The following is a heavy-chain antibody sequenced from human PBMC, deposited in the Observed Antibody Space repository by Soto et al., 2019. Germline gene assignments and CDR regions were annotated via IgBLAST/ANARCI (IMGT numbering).Heavy chain of an antibody. CDR3: ARHFPLRTLAL. V-gene: IGHV4-39*01. CDR1: GDSINRGAYC. J-gene: IGHJ4*01. CDR2: IDYSGST. Sequence: PSETLSLTCTVSGDSINRGAYCWTWIRQSPGKGLEWIGNIDYSGSTNYNPSLKSRVTISVDTSKSQFSLKLASVTAADTAVYYCARHFPLRTLALWGHGSLVTLSS. D-gene: IGHD2-15*01.